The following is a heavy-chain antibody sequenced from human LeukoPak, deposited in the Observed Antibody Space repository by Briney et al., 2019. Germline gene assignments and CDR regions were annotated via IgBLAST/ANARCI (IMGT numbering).Heavy chain of an antibody. CDR1: GFTFSNYW. V-gene: IGHV3-7*05. D-gene: IGHD5-24*01. CDR2: IKQDGSEK. J-gene: IGHJ5*02. CDR3: ARASDPWLQLT. Sequence: GGSLRLSCAASGFTFSNYWMIWVRQAPGKGLEWVGNIKQDGSEKRYADSVRGRFSISRDNAQTSLYLQMNGLRAEDTAVYYCARASDPWLQLTWGQGTLVTVST.